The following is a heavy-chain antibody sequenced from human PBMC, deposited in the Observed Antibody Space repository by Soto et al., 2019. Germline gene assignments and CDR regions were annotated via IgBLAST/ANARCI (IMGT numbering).Heavy chain of an antibody. D-gene: IGHD3-22*01. V-gene: IGHV3-23*01. CDR1: GFTFSSYA. J-gene: IGHJ4*02. CDR2: ISGSGGST. CDR3: AKDHWGSYYYDSSGYSKYFDY. Sequence: GGSLRLSCAASGFTFSSYAMSWVRQAPGKGLEWVSAISGSGGSTYYADSVKGRFTISRDNSKNTLYLQMNSLRAEDTAVYYCAKDHWGSYYYDSSGYSKYFDYWGQGTLVTVSS.